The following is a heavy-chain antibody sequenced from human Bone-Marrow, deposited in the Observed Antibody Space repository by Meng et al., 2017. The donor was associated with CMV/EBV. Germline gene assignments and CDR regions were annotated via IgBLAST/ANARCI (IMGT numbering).Heavy chain of an antibody. CDR1: GYTFTSYD. CDR2: MNPNSGST. Sequence: ASVKVSCKASGYTFTSYDINWVRQAAGQGLEWMGWMNPNSGSTSYAQKFQGRVTMTRDTSISTAYMELSRLRSDDTAVYYCARGGADYCYNDGIDIWGQGTTVAVSS. J-gene: IGHJ6*02. CDR3: ARGGADYCYNDGIDI. V-gene: IGHV1-2*02.